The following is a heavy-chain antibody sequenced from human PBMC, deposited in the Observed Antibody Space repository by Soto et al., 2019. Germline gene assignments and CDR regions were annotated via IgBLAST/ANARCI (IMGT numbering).Heavy chain of an antibody. CDR1: AFTFSSYS. D-gene: IGHD6-13*01. CDR2: ISRSGGST. V-gene: IGHV3-23*01. J-gene: IGHJ6*02. CDR3: VRSGYSSSWYEGNYYYGMGV. Sequence: GGSLRLSWAASAFTFSSYSMSSVRQAPEKGLECVSAISRSGGSTYYADSVKGRFTISRDNSKNTLYLQMNSLRAEDTAVYYCVRSGYSSSWYEGNYYYGMGVWGQGTTVTVSS.